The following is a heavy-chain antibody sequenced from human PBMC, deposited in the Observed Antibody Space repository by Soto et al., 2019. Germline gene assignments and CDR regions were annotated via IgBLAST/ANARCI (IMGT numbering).Heavy chain of an antibody. Sequence: GDSVQVSYKASRYPLTGHYMHLVRQAPGQGLEWTGWINPNSGGTNYAQKFQGRVTMTRDTSISTAYMELSRLRSDDTAVYYCARGTGEFGELLSPYYYYGMDVWGQGTTVTVSS. D-gene: IGHD3-10*01. V-gene: IGHV1-2*02. CDR3: ARGTGEFGELLSPYYYYGMDV. CDR1: RYPLTGHY. J-gene: IGHJ6*01. CDR2: INPNSGGT.